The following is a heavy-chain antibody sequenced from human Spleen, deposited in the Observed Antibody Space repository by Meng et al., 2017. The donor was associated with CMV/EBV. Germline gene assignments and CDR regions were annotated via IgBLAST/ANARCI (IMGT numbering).Heavy chain of an antibody. J-gene: IGHJ5*02. CDR1: GGTLNTYT. D-gene: IGHD1-7*01. V-gene: IGHV1-69*05. Sequence: KVSCKASGGTLNTYTINWVRQAPGQGLEWMGRFIPIFGKTNYAPKFQGRATLSTDESTSTMYMELNSLKSQDTAIYYCASEELELGTSWGQGTLVTVSS. CDR3: ASEELELGTS. CDR2: FIPIFGKT.